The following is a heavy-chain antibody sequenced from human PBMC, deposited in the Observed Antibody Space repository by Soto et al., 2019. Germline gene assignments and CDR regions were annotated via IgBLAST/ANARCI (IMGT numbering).Heavy chain of an antibody. Sequence: PGGSLRLSCAASGYIFSSHGMHWVRQAPGKGLEWVAAIWCDGSRKYYADSVKGRFTISRDDSKHTLYLEMNSLRVEDTAVYYCARDPASSMDVWGQGTTVTVSS. CDR2: IWCDGSRK. D-gene: IGHD6-25*01. J-gene: IGHJ6*01. V-gene: IGHV3-33*01. CDR3: ARDPASSMDV. CDR1: GYIFSSHG.